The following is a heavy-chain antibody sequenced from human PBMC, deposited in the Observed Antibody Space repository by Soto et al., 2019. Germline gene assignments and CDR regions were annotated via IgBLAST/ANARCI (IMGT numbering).Heavy chain of an antibody. Sequence: QVTLKESGPVLVKPTETLTLRCTVSGLSITDSEMGVSWIRQPPGKALEWLAHIDSSGEKSYRTFLKSRLTISKATSKSQIVLIMTNMDPADTATYYCARRHLAVAVSPWFDPWGQGILVTVSS. D-gene: IGHD3-16*01. CDR1: GLSITDSEMG. CDR3: ARRHLAVAVSPWFDP. J-gene: IGHJ5*02. CDR2: IDSSGEK. V-gene: IGHV2-26*01.